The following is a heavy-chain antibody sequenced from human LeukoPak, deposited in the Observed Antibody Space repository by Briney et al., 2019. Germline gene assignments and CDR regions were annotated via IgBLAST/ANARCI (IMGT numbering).Heavy chain of an antibody. J-gene: IGHJ4*02. CDR3: ARDGVGYTAAAVPYPGY. CDR2: INPNSGGT. Sequence: ASVKVSCKASGYTFTDYYMHWVRQAPGQGLEWMGWINPNSGGTNYAQKFQGRVTMTRDTSISTAYMELSRLRSDDTAVYYCARDGVGYTAAAVPYPGYWGQGTLVTVSS. CDR1: GYTFTDYY. V-gene: IGHV1-2*02. D-gene: IGHD6-13*01.